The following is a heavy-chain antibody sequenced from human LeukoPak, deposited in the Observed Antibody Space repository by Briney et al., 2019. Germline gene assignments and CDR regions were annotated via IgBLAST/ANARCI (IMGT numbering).Heavy chain of an antibody. Sequence: ASVMVSCKASGYTFTSYYMHWVRQAPGQGLEWMGIINPSGGSTSYAQKFQGRVTMTRDMSTSTVYMELSSLRSEDTAVYYCARGPDFWRGYKANWFDPWGQGTLVTVSS. CDR2: INPSGGST. CDR3: ARGPDFWRGYKANWFDP. J-gene: IGHJ5*02. D-gene: IGHD3-3*01. CDR1: GYTFTSYY. V-gene: IGHV1-46*01.